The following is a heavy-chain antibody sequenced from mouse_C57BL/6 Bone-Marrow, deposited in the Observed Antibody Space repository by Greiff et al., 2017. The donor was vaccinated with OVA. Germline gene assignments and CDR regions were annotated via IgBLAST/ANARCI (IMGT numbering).Heavy chain of an antibody. CDR3: ARGGYYDYDGWYFDV. CDR2: ISSGSSTI. Sequence: EVKVEESGGGLVKPGGSLKLSCAASGFTFSDYGMHWVRQAPEKGLEWVAYISSGSSTIYYADTVKGRFTISRDNAKNTLFLQMTSLRSEDTAMYYCARGGYYDYDGWYFDVWGTGTTVTVSS. CDR1: GFTFSDYG. D-gene: IGHD2-4*01. J-gene: IGHJ1*03. V-gene: IGHV5-17*01.